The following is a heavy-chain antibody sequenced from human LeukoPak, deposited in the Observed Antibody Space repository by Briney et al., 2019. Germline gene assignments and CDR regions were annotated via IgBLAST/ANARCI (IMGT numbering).Heavy chain of an antibody. D-gene: IGHD6-19*01. Sequence: GGSLRLSCAASGFIFSSYGMHWVRQAPGKGLEWVAVTWYDGRNNYYAASVKGRFTISRDDSKTTVYLLMNSLRAEDTAVYYCARVKAEEYSSGWYQDYWGQGTLVTVSS. V-gene: IGHV3-33*08. CDR1: GFIFSSYG. CDR3: ARVKAEEYSSGWYQDY. CDR2: TWYDGRNN. J-gene: IGHJ4*02.